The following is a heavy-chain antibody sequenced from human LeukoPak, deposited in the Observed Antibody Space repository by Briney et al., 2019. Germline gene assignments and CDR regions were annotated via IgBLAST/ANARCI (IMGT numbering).Heavy chain of an antibody. CDR2: ISSGSSTI. CDR3: ARGMVRDLNDY. CDR1: GFTFSMYN. Sequence: GGSLRLSCAASGFTFSMYNMTWVRQAPGKGLEWLSYISSGSSTIYYADSVKGRFSISRDNAKNSLYLQMNSLRAEDTAVYYCARGMVRDLNDYWGQGTLVTVSS. D-gene: IGHD3-10*01. J-gene: IGHJ4*02. V-gene: IGHV3-48*01.